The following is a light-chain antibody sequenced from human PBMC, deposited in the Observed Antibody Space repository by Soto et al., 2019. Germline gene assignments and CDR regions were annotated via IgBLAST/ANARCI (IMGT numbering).Light chain of an antibody. J-gene: IGKJ4*01. CDR2: TAS. Sequence: DIQLTQSPSFLSASVGDRVTITCRASQGINNYLAWYQHKPGKAPKLLIYTASTLESGVPSSFSGSGSGTEFTLTISSLQPEDSATYYCQQLSTYPFTFGGGTKVEIK. CDR1: QGINNY. CDR3: QQLSTYPFT. V-gene: IGKV1-9*01.